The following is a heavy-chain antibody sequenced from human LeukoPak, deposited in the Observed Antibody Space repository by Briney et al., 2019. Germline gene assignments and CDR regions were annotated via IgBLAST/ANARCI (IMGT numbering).Heavy chain of an antibody. CDR2: ISSSSSYI. CDR1: GFTFSSYS. D-gene: IGHD2-2*01. CDR3: ASLDIPDCSSTSCPINPRDY. V-gene: IGHV3-21*01. J-gene: IGHJ4*02. Sequence: PVGSLRLSCAASGFTFSSYSMNWVRQAPGKGLEWVSSISSSSSYIYYADSVKGRFTISRDNAKNSLYLQMNSLRAEDTAVYYCASLDIPDCSSTSCPINPRDYWGQGTLVTVSS.